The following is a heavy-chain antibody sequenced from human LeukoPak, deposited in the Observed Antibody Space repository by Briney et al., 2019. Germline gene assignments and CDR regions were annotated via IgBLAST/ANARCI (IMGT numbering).Heavy chain of an antibody. CDR1: GYTFTSYG. J-gene: IGHJ3*02. CDR3: ARDSSVPAANAAFDI. CDR2: MNPNSGNT. D-gene: IGHD2-2*01. V-gene: IGHV1-8*01. Sequence: ASVKVSCKASGYTFTSYGINWVRQATGQGLEWMGWMNPNSGNTGYAQKLQGRVTMTTDTSTSTAYMELRSLRSDDTAVYYCARDSSVPAANAAFDIWGQGTMVTVSS.